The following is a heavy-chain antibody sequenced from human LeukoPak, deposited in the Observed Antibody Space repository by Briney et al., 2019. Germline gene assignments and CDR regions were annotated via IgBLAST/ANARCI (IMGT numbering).Heavy chain of an antibody. Sequence: PSETLSLTCTVSGGSTSSYYWSWVRQPPGKGLGWIGYIYYSGSTNYNPSLKSRVTISGDQSKKQFSLKLSSVTAADTAVYYCARAVIKMATPFDYWGQGTLVTVSS. CDR3: ARAVIKMATPFDY. J-gene: IGHJ4*02. V-gene: IGHV4-59*01. CDR1: GGSTSSYY. D-gene: IGHD5-24*01. CDR2: IYYSGST.